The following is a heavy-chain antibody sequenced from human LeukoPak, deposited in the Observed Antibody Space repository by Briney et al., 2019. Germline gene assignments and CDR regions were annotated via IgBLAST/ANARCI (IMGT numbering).Heavy chain of an antibody. Sequence: GGSLRLSCAASGFTFSNAWMSWVRQAPGKGLEWVGRIKSKTDGGTTDYAAPVKGRFTISRNDSRNTLYLQMNSLKTEDTAVYYCTTGEGYGWGSYFDYWGQGTLVTVSS. J-gene: IGHJ4*02. D-gene: IGHD3-10*01. CDR1: GFTFSNAW. V-gene: IGHV3-15*01. CDR2: IKSKTDGGTT. CDR3: TTGEGYGWGSYFDY.